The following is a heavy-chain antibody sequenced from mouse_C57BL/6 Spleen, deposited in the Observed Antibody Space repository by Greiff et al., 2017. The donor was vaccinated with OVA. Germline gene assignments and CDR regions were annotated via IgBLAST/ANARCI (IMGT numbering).Heavy chain of an antibody. D-gene: IGHD2-4*01. CDR2: ISSGSSTI. CDR1: GFTFSDYG. CDR3: AGGDDSFAY. Sequence: EVKVEESGGGLVKPGGSLKLSCAASGFTFSDYGMHWVRQAPEKGLEWVAYISSGSSTIYYADTVKGRFTISRDNVKNTLFLQMTSLRSEDTAMYYCAGGDDSFAYWGQGTLVTVSA. V-gene: IGHV5-17*01. J-gene: IGHJ3*01.